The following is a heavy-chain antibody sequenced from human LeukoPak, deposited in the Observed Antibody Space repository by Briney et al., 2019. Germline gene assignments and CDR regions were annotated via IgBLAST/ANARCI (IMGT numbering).Heavy chain of an antibody. CDR3: ARDGPSPVASHNWFDP. CDR2: IYYSGST. CDR1: GGSISGSSYY. D-gene: IGHD2-15*01. Sequence: SETLSLTCTVSGGSISGSSYYWGWIRQPPGKGLEWIGSIYYSGSTYYNPSLQSRVTISVDTSKNQFSLKLSSVTAADTAVYYCARDGPSPVASHNWFDPWGQGTLVTVSS. V-gene: IGHV4-39*07. J-gene: IGHJ5*02.